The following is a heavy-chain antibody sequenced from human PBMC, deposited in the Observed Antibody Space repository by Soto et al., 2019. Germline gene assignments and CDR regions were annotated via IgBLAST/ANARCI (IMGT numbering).Heavy chain of an antibody. J-gene: IGHJ5*02. CDR3: ARERPDGSRLDP. CDR2: IHYSGST. V-gene: IGHV4-30-4*01. CDR1: GGSISSGDYY. D-gene: IGHD6-13*01. Sequence: QVQLQESGPGLVKPSQTLSLTCTVSGGSISSGDYYWSWIRQPPGKGLEWIGYIHYSGSTYYNPSLKGRLTISVAPSKNQFSLELTSVTAADTAVYYCARERPDGSRLDPWGQGTLVTVSS.